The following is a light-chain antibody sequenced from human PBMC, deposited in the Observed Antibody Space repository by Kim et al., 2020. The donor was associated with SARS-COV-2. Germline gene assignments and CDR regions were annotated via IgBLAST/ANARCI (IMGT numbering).Light chain of an antibody. CDR2: SNN. CDR3: AAWDDSLKV. CDR1: SSNIGSNY. Sequence: ELTQPPSASGTPGQRVTISCSGSSSNIGSNYVYWYQQLPGTAPKLLIYSNNQRPSGVPDRFSGSKSGTSASLAISGLRSEDEADYYCAAWDDSLKVFG. V-gene: IGLV1-47*02. J-gene: IGLJ3*02.